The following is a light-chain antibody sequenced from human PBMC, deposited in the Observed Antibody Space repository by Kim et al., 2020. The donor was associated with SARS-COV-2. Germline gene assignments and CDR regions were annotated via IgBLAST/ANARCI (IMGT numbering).Light chain of an antibody. J-gene: IGKJ2*01. Sequence: EIVLTQSPVTLSLSPGEKATLSCRASQSVSRTYLAWYQQKPGQAPRLLIHGASRSATGIPDRFSGGGSGTDFTLTVSRLEPEDFAVYFCQQFGSSPYTFGQGTKLEI. CDR2: GAS. CDR1: QSVSRTY. V-gene: IGKV3-20*01. CDR3: QQFGSSPYT.